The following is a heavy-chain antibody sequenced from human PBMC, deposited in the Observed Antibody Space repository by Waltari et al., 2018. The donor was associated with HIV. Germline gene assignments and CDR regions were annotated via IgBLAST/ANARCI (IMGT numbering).Heavy chain of an antibody. CDR3: GKDSNYFYDSTGYYCDF. V-gene: IGHV3-30*02. CDR1: GFTCSGPG. Sequence: QVRLVESGGGVVPPGGSLRLSCAAPGFTCSGPGLHRVRQAPGQGLEWVAFIRHDDSNRYYRDSVKGRFTISRDNSKNTVDLQMNNLKAEDTAVYYCGKDSNYFYDSTGYYCDFWGQGTLVTVSS. D-gene: IGHD3-3*01. CDR2: IRHDDSNR. J-gene: IGHJ4*02.